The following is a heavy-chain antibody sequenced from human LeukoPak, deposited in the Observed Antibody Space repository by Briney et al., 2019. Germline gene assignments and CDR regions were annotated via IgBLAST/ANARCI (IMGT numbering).Heavy chain of an antibody. CDR2: IYYSGST. Sequence: PSETLSLTCNVSGGSTSSDYWSWIRQPPGKGLEWIGYIYYSGSTIYNPSLRSRVTISVDTSKNQFYLKLSSVTAADTAVYYCARLKGSYFDYWGQGTLVTVSS. J-gene: IGHJ4*02. V-gene: IGHV4-59*08. CDR1: GGSTSSDY. CDR3: ARLKGSYFDY.